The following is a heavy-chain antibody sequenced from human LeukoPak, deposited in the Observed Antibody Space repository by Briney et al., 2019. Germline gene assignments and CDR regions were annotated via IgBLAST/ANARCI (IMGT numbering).Heavy chain of an antibody. CDR1: GGSISSYY. CDR3: ARGGDSRTGYYYYYMDV. D-gene: IGHD2-21*02. V-gene: IGHV4-4*07. J-gene: IGHJ6*03. CDR2: IYTSGST. Sequence: PSETLSLTCTVSGGSISSYYWNWIRQPAGKGLEWIGRIYTSGSTNYNPSLKSRVTMSVDTSKNQFSLKLSSVTAADTAVYYCARGGDSRTGYYYYYMDVWGKGTTVTVSS.